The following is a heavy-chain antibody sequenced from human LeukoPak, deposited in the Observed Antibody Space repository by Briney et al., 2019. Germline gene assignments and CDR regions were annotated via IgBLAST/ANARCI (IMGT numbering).Heavy chain of an antibody. V-gene: IGHV4-59*08. CDR3: ARIDNDYGDYGVDY. Sequence: SETLSLTCTVSGGSITGYYWSWIRQPPGKGLEWIGYVFYSGTTLYNPSLKSRVTISVDTSKTQFSLKLSSVTAADTAVYYCARIDNDYGDYGVDYWGQGTLVTVSS. J-gene: IGHJ4*02. CDR1: GGSITGYY. CDR2: VFYSGTT. D-gene: IGHD4-17*01.